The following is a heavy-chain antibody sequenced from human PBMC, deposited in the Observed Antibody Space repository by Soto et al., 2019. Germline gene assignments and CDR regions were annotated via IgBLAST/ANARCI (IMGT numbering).Heavy chain of an antibody. CDR1: GFRFSGSD. CDR3: TRRDCTGGNCYSDFDY. J-gene: IGHJ4*02. Sequence: GGSLRLSCAASGFRFSGSDMHWVRQASGEGLEWVGRIKTKTENYATALAASVKGRFSISRDDSRNTAYLEMNSLKTEDTAVYYCTRRDCTGGNCYSDFDYWGQGALVPVSS. D-gene: IGHD2-15*01. V-gene: IGHV3-73*01. CDR2: IKTKTENYAT.